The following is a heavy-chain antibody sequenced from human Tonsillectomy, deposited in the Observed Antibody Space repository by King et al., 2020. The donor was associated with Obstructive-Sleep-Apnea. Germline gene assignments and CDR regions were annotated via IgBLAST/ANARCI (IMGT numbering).Heavy chain of an antibody. CDR1: GFNFDDYA. CDR3: ARVATPFCSGGSCYRGEFDY. J-gene: IGHJ4*02. D-gene: IGHD2-15*01. V-gene: IGHV3-9*01. Sequence: VQLVESGGGLVQPGGSLRLSCAASGFNFDDYAMHWVRQGPGKGLEWVSEIPWNIDTIRYADSVKGRFTISRDNAKNSLFLQMNSLRLEDTAFYYCARVATPFCSGGSCYRGEFDYWGQGTLVIVSS. CDR2: IPWNIDTI.